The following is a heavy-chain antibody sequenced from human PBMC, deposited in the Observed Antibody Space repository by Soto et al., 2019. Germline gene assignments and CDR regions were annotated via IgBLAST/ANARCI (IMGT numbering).Heavy chain of an antibody. CDR1: GGSISSSHW. D-gene: IGHD3-9*01. V-gene: IGHV4-4*02. Sequence: QVQLQESGPGLVKPSGTLSLTCAVSGGSISSSHWWTWVRQSPGKGLEYIGEISHSGTSNSNPSLKSRVTLSVDKSKNLFSLTLTSVTAADTAVYYCARVVLTITRGAFDAWGQGTLVSVSS. CDR2: ISHSGTS. J-gene: IGHJ3*01. CDR3: ARVVLTITRGAFDA.